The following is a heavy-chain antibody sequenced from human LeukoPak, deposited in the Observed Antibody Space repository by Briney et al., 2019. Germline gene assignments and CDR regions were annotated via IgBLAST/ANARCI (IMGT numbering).Heavy chain of an antibody. D-gene: IGHD5-12*01. Sequence: PAGSLRLSCAASEFSVSSNYMSWVLQAPGKGLEWVSVMYAGGSAYYADTVKGRFVISRDNSKNTLSLQLNSLRAEDTAVYYCAREYRVGAFDIWGQGTMATVSS. CDR2: MYAGGSA. CDR1: EFSVSSNY. CDR3: AREYRVGAFDI. J-gene: IGHJ3*02. V-gene: IGHV3-66*01.